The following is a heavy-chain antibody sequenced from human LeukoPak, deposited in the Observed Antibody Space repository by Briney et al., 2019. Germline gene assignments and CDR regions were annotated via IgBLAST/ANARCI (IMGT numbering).Heavy chain of an antibody. CDR1: GYTFTGYY. V-gene: IGHV1-2*02. CDR3: VRPLTTSGWYFDL. J-gene: IGHJ2*01. Sequence: ASVKVSCKAPGYTFTGYYIHWVRQAPGQGLEWMGWINPNSGGTNYAQKFQDRVTMTRDTSISTAYMELSRLKSDDTAVYYCVRPLTTSGWYFDLWGRGTLVTVSS. CDR2: INPNSGGT. D-gene: IGHD1-14*01.